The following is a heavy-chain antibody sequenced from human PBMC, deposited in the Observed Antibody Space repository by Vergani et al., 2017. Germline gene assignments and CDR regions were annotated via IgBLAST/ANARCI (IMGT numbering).Heavy chain of an antibody. V-gene: IGHV3-21*01. CDR2: ISSSSSYI. Sequence: EVQLVESGGGLVKPGGSLRLSCAASGFTFSSYSMNWVRQAPGKGLEWVSSISSSSSYIYYADSVKGGFTISRDNAKNSLYLQMNSLRAEDTAVYYCARTHFGVFGVACMDVWGKGTTVTVSS. CDR3: ARTHFGVFGVACMDV. D-gene: IGHD3-3*01. CDR1: GFTFSSYS. J-gene: IGHJ6*03.